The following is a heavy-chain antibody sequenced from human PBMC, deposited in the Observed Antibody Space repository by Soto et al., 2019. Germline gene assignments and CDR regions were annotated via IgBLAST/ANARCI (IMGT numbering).Heavy chain of an antibody. CDR3: ARDMVTGYYGMDV. CDR1: GCTFTSYY. CDR2: INPSGGST. V-gene: IGHV1-46*01. D-gene: IGHD5-18*01. J-gene: IGHJ6*02. Sequence: ASVKVSCKASGCTFTSYYMHWVRQAPGQGLEWMGIINPSGGSTSYAQKFQGRVTMTRDTSTSTVYMELSSLRSEDTAVYYCARDMVTGYYGMDVWGQGTTVTVSS.